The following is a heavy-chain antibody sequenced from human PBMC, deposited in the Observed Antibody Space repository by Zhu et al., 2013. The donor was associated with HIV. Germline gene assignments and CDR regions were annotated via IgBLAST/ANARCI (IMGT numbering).Heavy chain of an antibody. CDR3: AKDRRRDIVATNGP. J-gene: IGHJ5*02. V-gene: IGHV3-9*01. D-gene: IGHD5-12*01. CDR2: ISWNSGSI. Sequence: EVQLVESGGGLVQPGRSLRLSCAASGFTFDDYAMHWVRQAPGKGLEWVSGISWNSGSIGYADSVKGRFTISRDNAKNSLYLQMNSLRAEDTALYYCAKDRRRDIVATNGPWGQGTLVTVSS. CDR1: GFTFDDYA.